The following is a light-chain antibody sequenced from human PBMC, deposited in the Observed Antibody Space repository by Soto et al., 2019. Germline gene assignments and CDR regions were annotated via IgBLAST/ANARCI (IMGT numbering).Light chain of an antibody. CDR3: QKYNNWTCWT. J-gene: IGKJ1*01. Sequence: EIVMTQSPATLSVSPGERATLSCRASQSVSSNLAWYQQKPGQAPRLLIYGASTRATGIPARFSGSGSGTEFTLTVSSRLPEDLAVYYCQKYNNWTCWTFGKGIKVEIK. CDR1: QSVSSN. V-gene: IGKV3-15*01. CDR2: GAS.